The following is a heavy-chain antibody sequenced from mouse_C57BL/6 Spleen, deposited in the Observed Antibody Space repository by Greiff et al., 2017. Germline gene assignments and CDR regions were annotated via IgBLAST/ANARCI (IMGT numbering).Heavy chain of an antibody. CDR2: IYPGSGST. D-gene: IGHD1-1*01. V-gene: IGHV1-55*01. J-gene: IGHJ2*01. Sequence: QVQLQQPGAELVKPGASVKMSCKASGYTFTSYWITWVKQRPGQGLEWIGDIYPGSGSTNYNEKFKSKATLTVDTSSSTAYMQLSSRTSEDAAVYYCARGGTTVVAPSYFDYWGQGTTLTVSS. CDR1: GYTFTSYW. CDR3: ARGGTTVVAPSYFDY.